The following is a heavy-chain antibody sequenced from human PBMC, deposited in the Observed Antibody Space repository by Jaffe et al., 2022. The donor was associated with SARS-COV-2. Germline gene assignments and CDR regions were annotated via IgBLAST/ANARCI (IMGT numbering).Heavy chain of an antibody. J-gene: IGHJ6*02. CDR1: GFTFSSYA. CDR3: AKGERWLHPSGLDYYYYYGMDV. D-gene: IGHD5-12*01. V-gene: IGHV3-23*01. Sequence: EVQLLESGGGLVQPGGSLRLSCAASGFTFSSYAMSWVRQAPGKGLEWVSAISGSGGSTYYADSVKGRFTISRDNSKNTLYLQMNSLRAEDTAVYYCAKGERWLHPSGLDYYYYYGMDVWGQGTTVTVSS. CDR2: ISGSGGST.